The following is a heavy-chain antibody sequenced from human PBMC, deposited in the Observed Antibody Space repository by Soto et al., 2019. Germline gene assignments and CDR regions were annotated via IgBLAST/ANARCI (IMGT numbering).Heavy chain of an antibody. J-gene: IGHJ6*02. CDR1: GFTFRAYG. CDR2: ISSDGSNK. CDR3: AKGSSSVYYYYYGLDV. V-gene: IGHV3-30*18. D-gene: IGHD6-6*01. Sequence: PGGSLRLSCAASGFTFRAYGMYWVRQAPGKGLEWVAVISSDGSNKYYADSVKGRFAISRDNSKNTLYLQMNSLRGEDTAMYYCAKGSSSVYYYYYGLDVWGQGTTVTSP.